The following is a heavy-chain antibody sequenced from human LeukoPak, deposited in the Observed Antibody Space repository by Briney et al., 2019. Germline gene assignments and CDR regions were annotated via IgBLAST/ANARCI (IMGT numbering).Heavy chain of an antibody. CDR3: ARFSYGSGSYDRAFDY. CDR2: IYYSGST. Sequence: SETLSLTCTVSGGSISSYYWSWIRQPPGKGLEWIGYIYYSGSTNYNPSLKSRVIISVDTSKNQFSLKLSSVTAADTAVYYCARFSYGSGSYDRAFDYWGQGTLVTVSS. J-gene: IGHJ4*02. CDR1: GGSISSYY. V-gene: IGHV4-59*01. D-gene: IGHD3-10*01.